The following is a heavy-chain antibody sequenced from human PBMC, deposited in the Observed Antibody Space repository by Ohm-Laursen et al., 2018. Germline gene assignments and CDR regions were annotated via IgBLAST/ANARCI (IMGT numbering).Heavy chain of an antibody. CDR3: ARADYSNYMYYFDY. CDR1: GGSVSSGSYY. J-gene: IGHJ4*02. CDR2: IYYSGST. V-gene: IGHV4-61*01. D-gene: IGHD4-11*01. Sequence: SETLSLTCAVSGGSVSSGSYYWSWIRQPPGKGLEWIGYIYYSGSTNYNPSLKSRVTISVDTSKNQFSLKLSSVTATDTAVYYCARADYSNYMYYFDYWGQGTLVTVSS.